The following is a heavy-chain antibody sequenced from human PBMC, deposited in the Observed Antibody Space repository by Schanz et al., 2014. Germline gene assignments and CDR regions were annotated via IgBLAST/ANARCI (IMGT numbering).Heavy chain of an antibody. Sequence: QVQLQESGPGLLKPSETLSLTCTVSGGSIRSYFWSWIRQSPGKGLEWIGYISYSGVTYYNPSLKSRVTISMHTSKNQFSLNLSSATAADTAVYYCARDRGHGDLPGDIWGQGTMVTVSS. V-gene: IGHV4-59*06. CDR1: GGSIRSYF. D-gene: IGHD4-17*01. J-gene: IGHJ3*02. CDR3: ARDRGHGDLPGDI. CDR2: ISYSGVT.